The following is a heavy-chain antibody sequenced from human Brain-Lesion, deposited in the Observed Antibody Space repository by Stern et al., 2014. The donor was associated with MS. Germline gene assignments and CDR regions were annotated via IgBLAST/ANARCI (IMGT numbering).Heavy chain of an antibody. V-gene: IGHV3-9*01. Sequence: QLVQSGGGLVQPGRSLRLSCAASGFTFDDFAMHWVRQAPGKGLDWVSGINWNSGSLAYADSVKGRFSISRDSAKNSLFLQMNSLRPEDTALYYCTKDSGYFSGLFDSWGQGTLVTVSS. J-gene: IGHJ4*02. D-gene: IGHD3-22*01. CDR2: INWNSGSL. CDR1: GFTFDDFA. CDR3: TKDSGYFSGLFDS.